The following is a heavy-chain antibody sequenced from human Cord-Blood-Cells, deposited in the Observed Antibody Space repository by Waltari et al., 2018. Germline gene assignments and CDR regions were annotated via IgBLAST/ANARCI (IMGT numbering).Heavy chain of an antibody. D-gene: IGHD7-27*01. V-gene: IGHV1-2*04. CDR2: INPNSGGT. Sequence: QVQLVQSGAEAKKPGASVKVSCKASGYTFTGYYMHWVRQAPGQGLEWMGWINPNSGGTNYAQKFQGWVTMTRDTSISTAYMELSRLRSDDTAVYYCARDMPTGGGYFDLWGRDTLVTVSS. CDR1: GYTFTGYY. J-gene: IGHJ2*01. CDR3: ARDMPTGGGYFDL.